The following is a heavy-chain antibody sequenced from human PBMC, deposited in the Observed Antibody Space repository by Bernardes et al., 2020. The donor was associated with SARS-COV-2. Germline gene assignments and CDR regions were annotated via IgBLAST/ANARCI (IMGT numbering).Heavy chain of an antibody. CDR3: ARGPPTYYDFWSGYTIDY. D-gene: IGHD3-3*01. J-gene: IGHJ4*02. Sequence: SETLSLTCAVYGGSFSGYYWSWIRQPPGKGLEWIGEINHSGSTNYNPSLKSRVTISVDTSKNQFSLKLSSVTAADTAVYYCARGPPTYYDFWSGYTIDYWGQGTLVTVSS. CDR2: INHSGST. CDR1: GGSFSGYY. V-gene: IGHV4-34*01.